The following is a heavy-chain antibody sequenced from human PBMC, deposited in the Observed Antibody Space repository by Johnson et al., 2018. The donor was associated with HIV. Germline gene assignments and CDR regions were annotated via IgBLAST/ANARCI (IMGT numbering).Heavy chain of an antibody. CDR3: ARDSYLNDDAFDI. CDR1: GITVSSNY. Sequence: VQLVESGGGLVQPGGSLRLSCAASGITVSSNYMSWVRQAPGKGLDWVSNINWNGGSTGYADSVKGRFTISRDNAKNSLYLQMNSLRAEDTALYYCARDSYLNDDAFDIWGQGTMVTVSS. CDR2: INWNGGST. V-gene: IGHV3-20*04. D-gene: IGHD1-1*01. J-gene: IGHJ3*02.